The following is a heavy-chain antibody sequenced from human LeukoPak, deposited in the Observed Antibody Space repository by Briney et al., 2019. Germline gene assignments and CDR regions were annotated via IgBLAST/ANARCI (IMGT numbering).Heavy chain of an antibody. D-gene: IGHD6-19*01. V-gene: IGHV4-4*07. CDR1: GGSIGNYH. CDR3: ARRDSSSGWSSDH. CDR2: IHTSGST. J-gene: IGHJ4*02. Sequence: SETLSLTCTVSGGSIGNYHRSWIRQPAGKGLEWIGQIHTSGSTNYSPPLKSRVSMSLDTTEDQVSLTIRSVSAADTAFYYCARRDSSSGWSSDHWGQGTLVTVSS.